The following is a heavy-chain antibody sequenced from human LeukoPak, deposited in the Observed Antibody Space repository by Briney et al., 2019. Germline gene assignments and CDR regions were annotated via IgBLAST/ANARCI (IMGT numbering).Heavy chain of an antibody. J-gene: IGHJ4*02. V-gene: IGHV3-30*03. D-gene: IGHD6-13*01. CDR3: ARDLEAANTYYFDY. CDR1: GFTFSSYG. CDR2: ISYDGSKK. Sequence: GGSLRLSCAASGFTFSSYGMHWVRQAPGKGLEWVAVISYDGSKKFYADSVKGRFTISRDNSKNTLYLQVNSLRDEDTAVYYCARDLEAANTYYFDYWGQGTMVTVSS.